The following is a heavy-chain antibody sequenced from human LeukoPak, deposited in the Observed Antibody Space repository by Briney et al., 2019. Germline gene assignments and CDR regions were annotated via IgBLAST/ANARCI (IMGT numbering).Heavy chain of an antibody. V-gene: IGHV3-33*01. CDR3: ARDLVGATLHLDY. D-gene: IGHD1-26*01. J-gene: IGHJ4*02. CDR1: GFTFSSYG. CDR2: IWFDGTST. Sequence: GGSLRLSCVAPGFTFSSYGMHWVRQAPGKGLEWVAVIWFDGTSTKYADSVKGRFTISRDNSKNTLYLQMNSLRAEDTAVYYCARDLVGATLHLDYWGQGTLVTVSS.